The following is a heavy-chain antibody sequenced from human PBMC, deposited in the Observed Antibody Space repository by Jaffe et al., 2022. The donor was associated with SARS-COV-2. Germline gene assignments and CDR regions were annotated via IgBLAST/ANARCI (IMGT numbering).Heavy chain of an antibody. CDR2: ITVSGDST. J-gene: IGHJ4*02. CDR3: ATGGLRWGVGY. V-gene: IGHV3-23*01. CDR1: GFAFSNYA. D-gene: IGHD4-17*01. Sequence: EVQLLESGGGLIQPGGSLTLSCAASGFAFSNYAMSWVRQAPGKGLEWVSAITVSGDSTYYADPVKGHFTISRDNSKNTLYLQMNSLRAEDTAVYYCATGGLRWGVGYWGQGTLVTVSS.